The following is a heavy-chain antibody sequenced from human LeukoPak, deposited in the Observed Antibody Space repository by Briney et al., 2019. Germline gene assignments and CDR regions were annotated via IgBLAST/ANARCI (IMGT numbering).Heavy chain of an antibody. V-gene: IGHV3-7*01. D-gene: IGHD2-2*01. CDR3: ARARGSRQLLLLYYFDY. CDR1: GITLSNYG. J-gene: IGHJ4*02. CDR2: IKQDGSEK. Sequence: GGSLRLSCAVSGITLSNYGMSWVRQAPGKGLEWVANIKQDGSEKYYVDSVKGRFTISRDNAKNSLYLQMNSLRAEDTAVYYCARARGSRQLLLLYYFDYWGQGTLVTVSS.